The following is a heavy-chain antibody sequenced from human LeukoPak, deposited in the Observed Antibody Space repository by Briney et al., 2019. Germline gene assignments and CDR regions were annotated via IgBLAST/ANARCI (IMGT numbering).Heavy chain of an antibody. CDR2: INPESGGT. CDR3: GRAPLGYNWFDP. D-gene: IGHD3-10*01. Sequence: GASVQVSFKASVYTFTDYYMHWVGQAPGQGLEWMGRINPESGGTNYAQKFQGRLTMTKDTSISTGYMELSRLRSDDTAVYYCGRAPLGYNWFDPWGQGTLVTVSS. J-gene: IGHJ5*02. V-gene: IGHV1-2*06. CDR1: VYTFTDYY.